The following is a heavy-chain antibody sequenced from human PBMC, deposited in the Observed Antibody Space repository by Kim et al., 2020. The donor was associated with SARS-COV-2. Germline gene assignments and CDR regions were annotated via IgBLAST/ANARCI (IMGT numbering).Heavy chain of an antibody. CDR2: IYYSGST. J-gene: IGHJ4*02. V-gene: IGHV4-61*01. D-gene: IGHD1-26*01. CDR3: ARDSEWELLRN. Sequence: SETLSLTCTVSGGSVSSGSYYWSWIRQPPGKGLEWIGYIYYSGSTNYNPSLKSRVTISVDTSKNQFSLKLSSVTAADTAVYYCARDSEWELLRNWGQGTLVTVSS. CDR1: GGSVSSGSYY.